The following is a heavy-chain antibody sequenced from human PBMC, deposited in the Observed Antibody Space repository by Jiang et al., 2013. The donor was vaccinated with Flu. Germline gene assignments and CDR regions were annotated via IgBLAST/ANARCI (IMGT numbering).Heavy chain of an antibody. CDR1: GGSISSGSYY. Sequence: SGLVKPSQTLSLTCTVSGGSISSGSYYWSWVRQPAGKGLEWIGRIYTSGSTNYNPSLKSRVTISVDTSKNQFSLKLSSVTAADTAVYYCARDTPLDTYYYDSSGYFSYYFDYWGQGTLVTVSS. D-gene: IGHD3-22*01. CDR2: IYTSGST. CDR3: ARDTPLDTYYYDSSGYFSYYFDY. J-gene: IGHJ4*02. V-gene: IGHV4-61*02.